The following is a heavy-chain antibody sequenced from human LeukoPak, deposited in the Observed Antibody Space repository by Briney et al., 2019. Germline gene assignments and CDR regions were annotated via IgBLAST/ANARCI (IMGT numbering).Heavy chain of an antibody. J-gene: IGHJ4*02. CDR2: IYSGGST. CDR1: GFTVSSNY. CDR3: ARDGGGSGWYPDC. V-gene: IGHV3-53*01. Sequence: GGSLRLSCAASGFTVSSNYMSWVRQAPGKGLEWVSVIYSGGSTYYADSVKGRFTISRDNSKNTLYLQMNSLRAEDTAVYYCARDGGGSGWYPDCWGQGTLVTVSS. D-gene: IGHD6-19*01.